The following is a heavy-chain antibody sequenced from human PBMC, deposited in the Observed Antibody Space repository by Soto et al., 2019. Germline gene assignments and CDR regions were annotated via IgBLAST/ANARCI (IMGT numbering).Heavy chain of an antibody. J-gene: IGHJ6*02. D-gene: IGHD3-9*01. CDR3: ARHEAAPLEGDILTGYPYYYYGMDV. CDR1: GYSFTSYW. Sequence: EVQLVQSGAEVKKPGESLRISCKGSGYSFTSYWISWVRQMPGKGLEWMGRIDPSDSYTHYSPSFQGHVTISADKSISTAYLQWSSLKASDTAMYYCARHEAAPLEGDILTGYPYYYYGMDVWGQGTTVTVSS. V-gene: IGHV5-10-1*01. CDR2: IDPSDSYT.